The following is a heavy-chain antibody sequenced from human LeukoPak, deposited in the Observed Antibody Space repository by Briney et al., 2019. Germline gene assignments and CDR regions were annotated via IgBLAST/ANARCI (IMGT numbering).Heavy chain of an antibody. J-gene: IGHJ4*02. V-gene: IGHV3-23*01. Sequence: GGSLRLSCAASGFTFSKCAMSWVRQAPGEGLEWISAMSGSGDKIHYADSVKGRFTISRDNSKNTLYLQMNSLRAEDTAVYYCARNRHAIGSSRKPYYFDYWGQGTLVTVSS. CDR2: MSGSGDKI. CDR3: ARNRHAIGSSRKPYYFDY. CDR1: GFTFSKCA. D-gene: IGHD1-14*01.